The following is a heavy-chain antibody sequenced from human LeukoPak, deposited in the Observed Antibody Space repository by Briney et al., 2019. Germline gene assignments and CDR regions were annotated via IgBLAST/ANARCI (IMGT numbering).Heavy chain of an antibody. CDR3: ASLTDARWFDP. CDR2: VYNSGST. CDR1: GGSISRSSFY. Sequence: SETLSLTCTVSGGSISRSSFYWAWLRQPPGKGLEWIGSVYNSGSTYYNPSLKSRVTISEDTSKNHFSLKLTSVTAADTAVYYCASLTDARWFDPWGQGALVTDSS. J-gene: IGHJ5*02. V-gene: IGHV4-39*02.